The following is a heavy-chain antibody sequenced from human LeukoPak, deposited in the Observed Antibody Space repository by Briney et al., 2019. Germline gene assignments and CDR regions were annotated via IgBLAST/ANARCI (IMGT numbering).Heavy chain of an antibody. J-gene: IGHJ4*02. CDR2: ISPYIGNT. V-gene: IGHV1-18*01. CDR3: AREWSHFGDY. Sequence: ASVTVSCTTSGYTFTSQGIYWVRQAPGQGLEYMGWISPYIGNTNYAQKLQGRVFMTTDTSTNTAYMELRSLRSDDTAVYYCAREWSHFGDYWGQGALVTVSS. D-gene: IGHD3-3*02. CDR1: GYTFTSQG.